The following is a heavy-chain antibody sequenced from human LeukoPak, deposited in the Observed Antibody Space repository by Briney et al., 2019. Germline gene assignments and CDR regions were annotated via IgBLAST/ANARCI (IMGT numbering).Heavy chain of an antibody. D-gene: IGHD6-13*01. CDR3: AKDLTAYSSTWYSLTFDH. J-gene: IGHJ4*02. CDR2: ISSSSTYI. Sequence: PGGSLRLSCAASGFTFSDYSMNWVRQAPGKGLEWVSSISSSSTYIFYADSVKGRFTISRDYAKNSLYLQMNSLRAEDTAVYYCAKDLTAYSSTWYSLTFDHWGQGTLVTVSS. CDR1: GFTFSDYS. V-gene: IGHV3-21*04.